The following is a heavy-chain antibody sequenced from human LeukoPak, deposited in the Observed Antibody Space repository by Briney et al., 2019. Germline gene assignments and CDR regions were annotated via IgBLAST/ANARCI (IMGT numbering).Heavy chain of an antibody. D-gene: IGHD3-22*01. CDR3: ARASNSGYYYFDY. CDR2: IHHSGYT. V-gene: IGHV4-38-2*01. Sequence: PSETLSVTCAVSGYSITTSFYWGWIRQPPGKGLEWIGIIHHSGYTYYNPSLKSRVTMSLNTSKNQFSLHLSSVTAADTALYYCARASNSGYYYFDYWGQGTLVTVSS. J-gene: IGHJ4*02. CDR1: GYSITTSFY.